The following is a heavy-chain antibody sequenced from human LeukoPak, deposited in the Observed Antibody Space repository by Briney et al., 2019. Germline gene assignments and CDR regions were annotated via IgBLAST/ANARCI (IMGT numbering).Heavy chain of an antibody. CDR3: LRDRGASTYDC. V-gene: IGHV3-7*01. Sequence: PGGSLRLPCAASAFTFSNYWMNWVRQAPGKGLEWVASIKQDGSEKYYVDSVKGRFTISRDNAKNSLYLQMNTLRAEDTAVYYCLRDRGASTYDCWGEGTPVTVSS. CDR2: IKQDGSEK. J-gene: IGHJ4*02. CDR1: AFTFSNYW. D-gene: IGHD3-10*01.